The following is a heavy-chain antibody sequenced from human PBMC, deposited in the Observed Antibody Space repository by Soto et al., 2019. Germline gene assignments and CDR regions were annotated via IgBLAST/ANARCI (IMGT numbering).Heavy chain of an antibody. Sequence: QITLKESGPTLVRPTQTLTLTCAFSGFSLTTRGVGVGWIRQPPGKALEWLAVIYWDDSKHYSPSLRSRLTITKDTSKNQVVLTMTSMDPLDTGTYYCAHKGPEDLPPDYWGQGTLVTVSS. V-gene: IGHV2-5*02. J-gene: IGHJ4*02. CDR3: AHKGPEDLPPDY. CDR2: IYWDDSK. CDR1: GFSLTTRGVG.